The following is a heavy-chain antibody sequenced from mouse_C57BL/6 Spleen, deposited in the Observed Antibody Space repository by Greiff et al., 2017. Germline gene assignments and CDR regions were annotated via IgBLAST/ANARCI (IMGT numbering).Heavy chain of an antibody. V-gene: IGHV1-52*01. CDR2: IDPSDSET. CDR1: GYTFTSYW. Sequence: QVQLKQPGAELVRPGSSVKLSCKASGYTFTSYWMHWVKQRPIQGLEWIGNIDPSDSETNYNQKFKDKATLTVDKSSSTAYMQLSSLTSEDSAVYYCANAYYSNHYYFDVWGTGTTVTVSS. J-gene: IGHJ1*03. CDR3: ANAYYSNHYYFDV. D-gene: IGHD2-5*01.